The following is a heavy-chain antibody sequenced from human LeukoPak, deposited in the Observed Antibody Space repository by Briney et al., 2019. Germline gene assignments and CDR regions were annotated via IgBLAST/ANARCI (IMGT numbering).Heavy chain of an antibody. CDR2: INPKSGGT. J-gene: IGHJ3*02. Sequence: GASVKVSCRTCGYTFSNYYMHWVRQAPGQGPEWMGWINPKSGGTDYAQRFQGRVTMTRDTSISTAYMELSGLRSDDTAVYYCARDGVYSTNFDAFDIWGQGTMVTVSS. D-gene: IGHD6-13*01. CDR1: GYTFSNYY. CDR3: ARDGVYSTNFDAFDI. V-gene: IGHV1-2*02.